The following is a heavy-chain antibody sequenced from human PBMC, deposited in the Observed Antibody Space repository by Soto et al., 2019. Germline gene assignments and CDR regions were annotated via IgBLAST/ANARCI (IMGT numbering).Heavy chain of an antibody. J-gene: IGHJ4*02. CDR2: IWYDGSNK. CDR3: ARDKEYFDWLLRRSYYFDY. V-gene: IGHV3-33*01. CDR1: GFTFSSYG. Sequence: PGGSLRLSCAASGFTFSSYGMHWVRQAPGKGLEWVAVIWYDGSNKYYADSVKGRFTISRDNSKNTLYLQMNSLRAEDTAVYYCARDKEYFDWLLRRSYYFDYWGQGTLVTVSS. D-gene: IGHD3-9*01.